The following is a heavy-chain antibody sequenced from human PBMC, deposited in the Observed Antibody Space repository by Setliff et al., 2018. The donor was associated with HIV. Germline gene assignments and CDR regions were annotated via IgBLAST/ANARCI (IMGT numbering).Heavy chain of an antibody. CDR2: IRSEAYGGTT. D-gene: IGHD1-26*01. CDR1: GFPFGDYA. V-gene: IGHV3-49*04. J-gene: IGHJ4*03. Sequence: LRLSCKASGFPFGDYAMSWVRQAPGKGLEWVGFIRSEAYGGTTEYAASAKGRFTISRDDSKSIAYLQMNSLKTEDTAVYYCTTRGTWDYRDYFDYWGQGTTVTAPQ. CDR3: TTRGTWDYRDYFDY.